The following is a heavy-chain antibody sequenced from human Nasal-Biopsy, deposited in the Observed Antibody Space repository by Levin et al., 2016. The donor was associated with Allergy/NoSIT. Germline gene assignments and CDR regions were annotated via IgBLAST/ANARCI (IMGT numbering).Heavy chain of an antibody. J-gene: IGHJ3*02. V-gene: IGHV3-7*01. Sequence: GSLRLSCEASGFIFSRYWMTWVRQAPGEGLEWVASIKEDGRETYYLDSVRGRFTVSRDNSKNTLYLQMNSLQADDTAVYYCARENWNMITSDIWGQGTLVTVSS. CDR1: GFIFSRYW. CDR2: IKEDGRET. D-gene: IGHD1/OR15-1a*01. CDR3: ARENWNMITSDI.